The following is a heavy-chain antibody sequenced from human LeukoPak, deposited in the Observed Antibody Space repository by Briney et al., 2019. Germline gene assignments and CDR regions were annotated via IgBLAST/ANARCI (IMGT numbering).Heavy chain of an antibody. J-gene: IGHJ6*02. CDR2: IYSGGST. CDR3: ARANSLTTVNYYYGMDV. V-gene: IGHV3-53*01. Sequence: ETLSLTCTVSGGSISSYYWSWVRQAPGKGLEWVSVIYSGGSTYYADSVKGRFTISRDNSKNTLYLQMNSLRAKDTAVYYCARANSLTTVNYYYGMDVWGQGTTVTVSS. D-gene: IGHD4-17*01. CDR1: GGSISSYY.